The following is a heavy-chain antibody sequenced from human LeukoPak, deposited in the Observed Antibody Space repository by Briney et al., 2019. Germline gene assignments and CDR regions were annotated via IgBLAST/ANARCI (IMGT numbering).Heavy chain of an antibody. Sequence: ALVKASCKASVYTFTSYGISWVRQAPAQGLEGMGRISAYNGNTNYAQKLQGRVTMTTDTSTSTAYMKLRSLRSDDTAVYYCARDISTYYYDSSGSYWGQGTLVTVSS. CDR3: ARDISTYYYDSSGSY. D-gene: IGHD3-22*01. J-gene: IGHJ4*02. V-gene: IGHV1-18*01. CDR2: ISAYNGNT. CDR1: VYTFTSYG.